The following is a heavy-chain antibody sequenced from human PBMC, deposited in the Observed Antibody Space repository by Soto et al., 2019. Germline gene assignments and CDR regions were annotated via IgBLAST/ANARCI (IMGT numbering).Heavy chain of an antibody. CDR2: INAGNGNT. V-gene: IGHV1-3*01. J-gene: IGHJ4*02. Sequence: GSVKVSCXASGYTFTSYAMHWVRQAPGQRLEWMGWINAGNGNTKYSQKFQGRVTITRDTSASTAYMELSSLRSEDTAVYYCARVIGGLYYFDYWGQGTLVTVSS. CDR1: GYTFTSYA. CDR3: ARVIGGLYYFDY. D-gene: IGHD3-16*01.